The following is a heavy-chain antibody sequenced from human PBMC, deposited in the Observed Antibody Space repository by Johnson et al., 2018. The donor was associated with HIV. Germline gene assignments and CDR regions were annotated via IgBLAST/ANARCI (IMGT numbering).Heavy chain of an antibody. D-gene: IGHD1-26*01. CDR2: TWFDGSKK. CDR3: TTATPVGRGAFDI. J-gene: IGHJ3*02. CDR1: GFTFSNYG. Sequence: QVQLVESGGGVVQPGRSLRLSCAASGFTFSNYGIHWVRQAPGKGLEWVASTWFDGSKKYYSDSVRGRFIISRDNSKNTLYLQMNSLRAEDTAVYYCTTATPVGRGAFDIWGQGTMVTVSS. V-gene: IGHV3-33*03.